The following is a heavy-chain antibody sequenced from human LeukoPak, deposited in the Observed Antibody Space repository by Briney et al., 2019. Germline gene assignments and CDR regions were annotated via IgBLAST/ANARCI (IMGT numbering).Heavy chain of an antibody. V-gene: IGHV4-4*07. D-gene: IGHD6-13*01. CDR1: GGSISSYY. CDR3: ARDSFSAAAGVSIDYIDV. CDR2: IYTSGRT. Sequence: PSETLSLTCTVSGGSISSYYWSWIRQPAGKGLEWIGRIYTSGRTNYNPSLKSRVTMSVDTSKNQFSLKLSSVTAADTAVYYCARDSFSAAAGVSIDYIDVWGKGTTVTVSS. J-gene: IGHJ6*03.